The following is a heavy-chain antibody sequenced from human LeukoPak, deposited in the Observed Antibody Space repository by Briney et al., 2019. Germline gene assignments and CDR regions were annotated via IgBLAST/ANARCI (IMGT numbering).Heavy chain of an antibody. CDR1: GGSFSGYY. Sequence: NASETLSLTCAVYGGSFSGYYWSWIRQPPGKGLEWIGEINHSGSTNYNPSLKSRVTISVDTSKNQFSLKLSSVTAADTAVYYCARVMTQDAFDIWGQGTMVTVSS. J-gene: IGHJ3*02. V-gene: IGHV4-34*01. CDR3: ARVMTQDAFDI. CDR2: INHSGST.